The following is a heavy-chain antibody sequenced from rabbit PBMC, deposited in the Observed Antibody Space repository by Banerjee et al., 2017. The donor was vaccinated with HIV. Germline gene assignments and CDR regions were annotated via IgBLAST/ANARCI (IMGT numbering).Heavy chain of an antibody. V-gene: IGHV1S47*01. D-gene: IGHD1-1*01. CDR1: GFDFSSYG. Sequence: QEQLVESGGGLVQPGGSLKLSCKASGFDFSSYGVSWVRQAPGKGLEWIGYIDPVFGSTYYASWVNGRFTISSHNAQNTLYLQLNSLTAADTASYFCARQIFGSGYARFNLWGQGTLVTVS. CDR3: ARQIFGSGYARFNL. CDR2: IDPVFGST. J-gene: IGHJ4*01.